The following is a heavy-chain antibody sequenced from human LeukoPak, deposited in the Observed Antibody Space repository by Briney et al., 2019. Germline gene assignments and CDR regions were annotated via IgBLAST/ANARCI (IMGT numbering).Heavy chain of an antibody. CDR2: ISYDGSNK. V-gene: IGHV3-30*04. CDR3: ARGIAAAGTVGYYFDY. D-gene: IGHD6-13*01. CDR1: GFTFSSYA. J-gene: IGHJ4*02. Sequence: PGRSLRLSCAASGFTFSSYAMHWVRQAPGKGLEWVAVISYDGSNKYYADSVKGRFTISRDNSKNTLYLQMNSLRAEDTAVYYCARGIAAAGTVGYYFDYWGQGTLVTVSS.